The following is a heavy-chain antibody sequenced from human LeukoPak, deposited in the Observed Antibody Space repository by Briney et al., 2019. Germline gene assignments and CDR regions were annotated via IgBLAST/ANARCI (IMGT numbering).Heavy chain of an antibody. Sequence: ASVKVSCKASGGTFSSSAISWVRQAPGQGLEWMGRIIPILGIANYAQKFQGRVTITADKSTSTAYMELSSLRSEDTAVYYCASYYGPGSYYAPYYYGMDVWGQGTTVTVSS. D-gene: IGHD3-10*01. CDR1: GGTFSSSA. V-gene: IGHV1-69*04. CDR3: ASYYGPGSYYAPYYYGMDV. J-gene: IGHJ6*02. CDR2: IIPILGIA.